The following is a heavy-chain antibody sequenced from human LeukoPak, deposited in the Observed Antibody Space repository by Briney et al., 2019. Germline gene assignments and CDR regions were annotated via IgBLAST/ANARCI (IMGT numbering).Heavy chain of an antibody. CDR2: ISYDGSNK. D-gene: IGHD2-15*01. CDR3: AREVGAAPFDY. V-gene: IGHV3-30*04. CDR1: GFTFSSYA. Sequence: GGSLRLSCAASGFTFSSYAMHWVRQAPGKGLEWVAVISYDGSNKYYADSVKGRFTISRDSSKNTLYLQMNSLRAEDTAVYYCAREVGAAPFDYWGQGTLVTVSS. J-gene: IGHJ4*02.